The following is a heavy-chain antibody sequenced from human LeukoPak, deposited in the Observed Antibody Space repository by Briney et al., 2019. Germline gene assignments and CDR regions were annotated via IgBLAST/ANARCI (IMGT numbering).Heavy chain of an antibody. CDR1: GYNFTSYW. J-gene: IGHJ4*02. CDR2: IYPGDSDT. CDR3: ARRSITMVRGVISDYFDY. D-gene: IGHD3-10*01. Sequence: GESLQISCKCSGYNFTSYWIGGVRPLPGKGLEWMGIIYPGDSDTRYSPSFQGQVTISADKSISTAYLQWSSLKASDTAMYYCARRSITMVRGVISDYFDYWGQGTLVTVSS. V-gene: IGHV5-51*01.